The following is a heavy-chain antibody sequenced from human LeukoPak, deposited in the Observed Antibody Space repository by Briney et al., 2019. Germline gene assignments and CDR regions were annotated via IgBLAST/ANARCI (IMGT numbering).Heavy chain of an antibody. V-gene: IGHV3-21*01. CDR2: ISSSSSYI. CDR1: GFTFSSYS. Sequence: GGSLRLSCAASGFTFSSYSMNWVRQAPGKGLEWVSSISSSSSYIHSADSVRGRFTISRDNAKNSLFLQMNSLRAEDTAVYYCAKPVIPSAYQGTYYMDVWGKGTTVTVSS. CDR3: AKPVIPSAYQGTYYMDV. J-gene: IGHJ6*03. D-gene: IGHD3-16*01.